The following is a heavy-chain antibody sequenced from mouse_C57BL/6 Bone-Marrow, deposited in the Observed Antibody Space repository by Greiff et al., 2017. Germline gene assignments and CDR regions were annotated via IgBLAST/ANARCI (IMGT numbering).Heavy chain of an antibody. V-gene: IGHV1-50*01. CDR2: IDPSDSYT. CDR3: AKIYYGPFDY. CDR1: GYTFTSYW. Sequence: QVQLQQPGAELVKPGASVKLSCKASGYTFTSYWMQWVKQRPGQGLEWIGEIDPSDSYTNYNQKFKGKATLTVDTSSSTAYMQLSSLTSEDSAVYYCAKIYYGPFDYWGQGTTLTVSS. J-gene: IGHJ2*01. D-gene: IGHD2-1*01.